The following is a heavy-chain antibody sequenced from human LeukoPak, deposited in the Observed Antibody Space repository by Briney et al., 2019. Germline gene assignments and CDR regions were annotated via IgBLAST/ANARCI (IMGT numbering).Heavy chain of an antibody. Sequence: PETLSLTCAVHGGSSSGYYWSWIRAPPGKGLGWIGEINHSGSTNYNPSLKSRVTISVDTSKNQFSLKLSSVTAADTAVYYCAKGRSGSYYNSYGMDVWGKGTTVTVSS. CDR1: GGSSSGYY. V-gene: IGHV4-34*01. CDR3: AKGRSGSYYNSYGMDV. CDR2: INHSGST. J-gene: IGHJ6*04. D-gene: IGHD3-10*01.